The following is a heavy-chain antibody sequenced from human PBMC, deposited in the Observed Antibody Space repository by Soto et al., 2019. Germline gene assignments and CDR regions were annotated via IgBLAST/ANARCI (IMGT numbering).Heavy chain of an antibody. CDR3: VRYCSSTLCNGVATRTFDY. CDR1: RFTFSTYE. Sequence: EVQLVESGGALVQPGGSLRLSCAASRFTFSTYEMHWLRQAPGKGLEWVSYISSGGDTVHYADSVKGRFTIYRDNTRNSLYLKMNSLRDEDTALYYCVRYCSSTLCNGVATRTFDYWGQGALVTVSS. J-gene: IGHJ4*02. CDR2: ISSGGDTV. D-gene: IGHD2-2*01. V-gene: IGHV3-48*03.